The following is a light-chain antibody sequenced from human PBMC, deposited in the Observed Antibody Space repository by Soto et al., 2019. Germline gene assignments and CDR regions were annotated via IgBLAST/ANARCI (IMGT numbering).Light chain of an antibody. Sequence: EIVLTQSPATLSLSPGERATLSCRAILRVSSYLAWYPHKPGQDPSLLIYDASNRATAIPARFSGSGSGTDFTLTIISLEPEDFAVYYCQQRSNWPTFGGGTKVEIK. CDR2: DAS. J-gene: IGKJ4*01. CDR3: QQRSNWPT. V-gene: IGKV3-11*01. CDR1: LRVSSY.